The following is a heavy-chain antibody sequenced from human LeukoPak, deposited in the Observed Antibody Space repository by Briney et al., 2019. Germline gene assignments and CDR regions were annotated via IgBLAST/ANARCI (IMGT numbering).Heavy chain of an antibody. D-gene: IGHD5-12*01. J-gene: IGHJ4*02. CDR1: GFTFSSYA. Sequence: GGSLRLSCAASGFTFSSYAMSWVRQAPGKGLEWVSAISGSGGSTYYADSVKGRFTISRDNSKNTLYLQMNSLRAEDTAVYYCAKSRSGYDIRYYFDYWGQGTLVTVPS. V-gene: IGHV3-23*01. CDR2: ISGSGGST. CDR3: AKSRSGYDIRYYFDY.